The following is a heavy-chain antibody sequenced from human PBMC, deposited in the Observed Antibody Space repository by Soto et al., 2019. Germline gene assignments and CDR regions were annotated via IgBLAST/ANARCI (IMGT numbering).Heavy chain of an antibody. CDR2: ISGSGGST. D-gene: IGHD4-4*01. CDR3: AKDAEVIYYYGMDV. Sequence: PGGSLRLSCAASGFTFSSYAMSWVRQAPGKGLEWVSSISGSGGSTYYADSVKGRFTISRDSSKNTLYLQMNSLRAEDTAVYSCAKDAEVIYYYGMDVWGQGTTVTVYS. V-gene: IGHV3-23*01. CDR1: GFTFSSYA. J-gene: IGHJ6*02.